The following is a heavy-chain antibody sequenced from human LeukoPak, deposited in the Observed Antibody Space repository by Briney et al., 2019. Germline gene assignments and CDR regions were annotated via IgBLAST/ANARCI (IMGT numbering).Heavy chain of an antibody. D-gene: IGHD3-16*02. Sequence: SVKASCKASGGTFSSYAISWVRQAPGQGLEWMGRIIPILGIANYAQKFQGRVTITADKSTSTAYMELSSLRSEDTAVYYCARERVDYVWGSYRYTESPFDYWGQGTLVTVSS. CDR1: GGTFSSYA. CDR2: IIPILGIA. CDR3: ARERVDYVWGSYRYTESPFDY. J-gene: IGHJ4*02. V-gene: IGHV1-69*10.